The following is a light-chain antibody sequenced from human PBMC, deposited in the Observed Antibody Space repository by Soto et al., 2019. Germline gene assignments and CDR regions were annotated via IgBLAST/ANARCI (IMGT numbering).Light chain of an antibody. J-gene: IGLJ2*01. CDR2: EVS. Sequence: QSALTQPPSASGSPGQTVTISCSGTTSDIGGYDYVSWYQRHAGKAPKLMIFEVSNRPSGVPDRFSGSKSGNTASLTVSGLQVEDEDEYYCSSYAASNRLVFGGGTKLTVL. CDR1: TSDIGGYDY. V-gene: IGLV2-8*01. CDR3: SSYAASNRLV.